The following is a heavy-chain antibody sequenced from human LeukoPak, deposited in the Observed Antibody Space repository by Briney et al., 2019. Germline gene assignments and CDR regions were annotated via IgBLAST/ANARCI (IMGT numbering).Heavy chain of an antibody. CDR1: GGTFSSYA. Sequence: SVKVSCKASGGTFSSYAISWVRQAPGQGLEWMGRIIPIFGTANYAQKFQGRVTITADKSTSTAYMELSSLRSEDMAVYYCALTIFGVVVDYWGQGTLVTVSS. D-gene: IGHD3-3*01. CDR2: IIPIFGTA. CDR3: ALTIFGVVVDY. V-gene: IGHV1-69*06. J-gene: IGHJ4*02.